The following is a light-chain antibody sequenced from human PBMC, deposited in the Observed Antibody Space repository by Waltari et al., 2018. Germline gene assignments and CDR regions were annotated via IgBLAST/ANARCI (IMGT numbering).Light chain of an antibody. CDR3: MQGTHWPYT. CDR1: QSLVHSDGNTY. J-gene: IGKJ2*01. CDR2: KLF. V-gene: IGKV2-30*02. Sequence: DVVLTQSPLSLPVTLGQPASISCRSSQSLVHSDGNTYLSWFQQRPGQSPRRLIYKLFYRDGGVPDRFSGSGSGTDFTLRISRVEAEDVGVYYCMQGTHWPYTFGQGTKLE.